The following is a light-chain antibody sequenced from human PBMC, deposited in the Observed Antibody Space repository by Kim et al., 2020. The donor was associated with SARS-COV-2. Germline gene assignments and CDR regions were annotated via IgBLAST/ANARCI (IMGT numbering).Light chain of an antibody. CDR2: DGS. CDR1: QDIDKY. CDR3: QQYVSLSYT. J-gene: IGKJ2*01. Sequence: DVQMTQSPSSLSASIGDRITITCQASQDIDKYVNWYQQKQGKAPKLLIYDGSTLETGVPSRFSGRRSGTYFTVTITSLQPEDIGTYYCQQYVSLSYTFGQGTKLEI. V-gene: IGKV1-33*01.